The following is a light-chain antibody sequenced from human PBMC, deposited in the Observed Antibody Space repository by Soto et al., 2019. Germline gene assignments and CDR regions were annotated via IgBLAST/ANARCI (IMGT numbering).Light chain of an antibody. CDR1: QSVSSSY. J-gene: IGKJ5*01. Sequence: EIVMTQSPATLSVSPGERATLSCRASQSVSSSYLAWYQQKPGQAPRVIMYGASRRATGIPDRFSGGGSGTDFTLSSSRLEPEDFAVYFCQQYAGPPTTFGQGTRLEIK. CDR3: QQYAGPPTT. CDR2: GAS. V-gene: IGKV3-20*01.